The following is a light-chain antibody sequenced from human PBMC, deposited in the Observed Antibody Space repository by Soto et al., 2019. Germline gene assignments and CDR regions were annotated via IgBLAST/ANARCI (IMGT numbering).Light chain of an antibody. CDR1: QSVDTM. CDR3: HQYGTSPPWT. J-gene: IGKJ1*01. Sequence: EIVLTQSPASLSLSAGERVTLSCRASQSVDTMVAWYQQQVGRTPRLLIYGASSRATGLPDRFSGSGSGTDLTLTISRLEPEDFAVYYCHQYGTSPPWTFGQGARVE. V-gene: IGKV3-20*01. CDR2: GAS.